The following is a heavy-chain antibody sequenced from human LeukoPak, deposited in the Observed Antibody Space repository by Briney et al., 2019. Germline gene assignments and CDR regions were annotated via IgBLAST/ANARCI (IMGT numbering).Heavy chain of an antibody. V-gene: IGHV4-31*03. CDR2: IYYSGST. Sequence: PSETLSLTCTVSGGSISNGGYYWSWIRQHPGKGLEWIGYIYYSGSTYYNPSLKSRVTISVDTSKNQFSLKLSSVTAADTAVYYCARDEGGVALLDFWGQGTLVTVSS. CDR3: ARDEGGVALLDF. J-gene: IGHJ4*02. CDR1: GGSISNGGYY. D-gene: IGHD5-12*01.